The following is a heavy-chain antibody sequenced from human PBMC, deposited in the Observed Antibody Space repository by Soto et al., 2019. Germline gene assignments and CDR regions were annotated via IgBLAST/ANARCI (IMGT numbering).Heavy chain of an antibody. CDR1: GFSFTNFA. D-gene: IGHD2-15*01. CDR3: VRGGGYDSFDF. CDR2: ISHLETT. Sequence: LRLSCAASGFSFTNFAMSWVRQAPGKGLEWLGYISHLETTYYNPSFRSRLSLSIDRTRNQFFLSLSSMTAADKAVYYWVRGGGYDSFDFWGQGIQVTVSS. J-gene: IGHJ4*02. V-gene: IGHV4-30-2*01.